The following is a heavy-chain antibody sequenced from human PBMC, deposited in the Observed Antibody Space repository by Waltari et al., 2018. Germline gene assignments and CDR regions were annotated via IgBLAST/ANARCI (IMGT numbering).Heavy chain of an antibody. Sequence: QVQLVQSGAEVKKPGASVKVSCKASGYTFTSYAMHWVRQAPGQRLEWMGWINAGKGNTKYSQEFQGRVTITRDTSASTAYMELSSLRSEDMAVYYCARGAGYSSSWSAPVDYWGQGTLVTVSS. D-gene: IGHD6-13*01. J-gene: IGHJ4*02. V-gene: IGHV1-3*03. CDR1: GYTFTSYA. CDR3: ARGAGYSSSWSAPVDY. CDR2: INAGKGNT.